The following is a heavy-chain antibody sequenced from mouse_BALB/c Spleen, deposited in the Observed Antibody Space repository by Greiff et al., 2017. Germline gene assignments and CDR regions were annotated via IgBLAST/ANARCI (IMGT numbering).Heavy chain of an antibody. CDR1: GFSLTSYG. Sequence: VQLVESGPGLVAPSQSLSITCTVSGFSLTSYGVYWVRQPPGKGLEWLGVIWAGGSTNYNSALMSRLSISNDNSKSHVFFKMNSLQTDDTAMYYCARDSALLRPFAYWGQGTLVTVSA. CDR3: ARDSALLRPFAY. CDR2: IWAGGST. J-gene: IGHJ3*01. V-gene: IGHV2-9*02. D-gene: IGHD1-2*01.